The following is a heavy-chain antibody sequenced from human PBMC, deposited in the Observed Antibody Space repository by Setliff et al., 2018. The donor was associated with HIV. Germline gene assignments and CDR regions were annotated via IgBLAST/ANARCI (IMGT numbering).Heavy chain of an antibody. CDR2: ISIYNGNT. CDR1: GYTFSSHG. J-gene: IGHJ3*02. V-gene: IGHV1-18*01. D-gene: IGHD5-18*01. CDR3: AKDLPGYIYGQGDAFEI. Sequence: ASVKVSCKASGYTFSSHGISWVRQAPGQGFEWLGWISIYNGNTKYAEKFKGRVTMTTDTASTAYMELRSLYTYDTAVYYCAKDLPGYIYGQGDAFEIWGQGTMFTVSS.